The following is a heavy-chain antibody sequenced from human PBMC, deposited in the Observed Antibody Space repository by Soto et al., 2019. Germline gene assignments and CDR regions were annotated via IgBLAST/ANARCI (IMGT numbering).Heavy chain of an antibody. D-gene: IGHD5-18*01. CDR2: ISSGGST. CDR1: GVTVSSNY. V-gene: IGHV3-66*04. Sequence: EVQLVESGGGLVQPGGSLRLSCAASGVTVSSNYMSWFRQAPGKGLDWASVISSGGSTYYADSVKGRFTISRDNSKNTLYLQMNSLRAEDTAVYYCARHGYNYGGGYFDYWGQGTLVTVSS. J-gene: IGHJ4*02. CDR3: ARHGYNYGGGYFDY.